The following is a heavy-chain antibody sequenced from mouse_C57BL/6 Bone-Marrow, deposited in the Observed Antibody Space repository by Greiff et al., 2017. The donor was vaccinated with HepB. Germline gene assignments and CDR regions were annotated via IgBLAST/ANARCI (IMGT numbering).Heavy chain of an antibody. D-gene: IGHD2-5*01. J-gene: IGHJ4*01. CDR2: ISDGGSYT. Sequence: EVMLVESGGGLVKPGGSLKLSCAASGFTFSSYAMSWVRQTPEKRLEWVATISDGGSYTYYPENVKGRFTISRDNSKNNLYLQMSHLKSEDTAMYYCARDDYYSNYGGAMDYWGQGTSVTVSS. CDR3: ARDDYYSNYGGAMDY. V-gene: IGHV5-4*01. CDR1: GFTFSSYA.